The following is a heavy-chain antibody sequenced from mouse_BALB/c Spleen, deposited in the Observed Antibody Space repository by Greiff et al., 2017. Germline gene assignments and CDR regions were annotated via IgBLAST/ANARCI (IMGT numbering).Heavy chain of an antibody. CDR2: ISSGSSTI. D-gene: IGHD2-1*01. CDR3: ARTEDGNYVTSYAMDY. V-gene: IGHV5-17*02. CDR1: GFTFSSFG. Sequence: EVQGVESGGGLVQPGGSRKLSCAASGFTFSSFGMHWVRQAPEKGLEWVAYISSGSSTIYYADTVKGRFTFSRDNPKNTLFMQMTSLRSEDTAMYYCARTEDGNYVTSYAMDYWGQGTSVTVSS. J-gene: IGHJ4*01.